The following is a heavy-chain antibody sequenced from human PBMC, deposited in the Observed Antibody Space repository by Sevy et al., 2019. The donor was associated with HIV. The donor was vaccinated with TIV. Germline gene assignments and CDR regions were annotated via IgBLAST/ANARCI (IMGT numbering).Heavy chain of an antibody. CDR1: GYTFTSYD. D-gene: IGHD5-18*01. Sequence: ASVKVSCKASGYTFTSYDINWVRQATGQGLEWMGWMNPNSGNTGYAQKFQGRVTMTRNTSISTAYMELSSQRSEDTAVYYCARGNPQGYSYGYQVDYWGQGTLVTVSS. V-gene: IGHV1-8*01. CDR3: ARGNPQGYSYGYQVDY. J-gene: IGHJ4*02. CDR2: MNPNSGNT.